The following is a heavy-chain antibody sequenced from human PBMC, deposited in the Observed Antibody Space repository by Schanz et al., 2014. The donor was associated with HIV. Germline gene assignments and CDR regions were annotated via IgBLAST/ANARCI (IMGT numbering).Heavy chain of an antibody. V-gene: IGHV3-9*01. CDR3: ARDMGLLWFGESPGDLRGGMDV. Sequence: EVQLVESGGGLVQPGRSLRLSCAASGFTFDDYAMHWVRQAPGKGLEWVSGIRWNSGSIGYVDSVKGRFTISRDNARNSLYLQMNSLRPEDTALYYCARDMGLLWFGESPGDLRGGMDVWGEGTTVTVSS. CDR1: GFTFDDYA. D-gene: IGHD3-10*01. J-gene: IGHJ6*04. CDR2: IRWNSGSI.